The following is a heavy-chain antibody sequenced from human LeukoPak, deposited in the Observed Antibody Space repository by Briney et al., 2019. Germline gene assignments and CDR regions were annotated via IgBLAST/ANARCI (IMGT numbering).Heavy chain of an antibody. J-gene: IGHJ6*03. V-gene: IGHV1-2*02. CDR2: INPNSGGT. D-gene: IGHD3-22*01. CDR3: ARYITMRAYYYYMDV. CDR1: GYTFTGYY. Sequence: ASVKVSCKTSGYTFTGYYIHWVRQAPGQGLEWMGWINPNSGGTNYAQKFQGRVTMTRDTSISTAYMELSRLRSDDTAVYYCARYITMRAYYYYMDVWGKGTTATVSS.